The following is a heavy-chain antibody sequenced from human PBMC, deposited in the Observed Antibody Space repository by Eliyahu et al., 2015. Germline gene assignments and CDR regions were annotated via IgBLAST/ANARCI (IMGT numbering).Heavy chain of an antibody. D-gene: IGHD1-26*01. CDR3: ARRSSTTGTYYFDF. V-gene: IGHV4-39*01. CDR1: GDSVSDFYHY. CDR2: IYYTGST. J-gene: IGHJ4*02. Sequence: QVQIQESGPGLVKPSETLSLTCSVSGDSVSDFYHYWGWIRQPPGKGLEWIATIYYTGSTHYNPSLKSRVTISVDTSNNQVSLKLNSVTAADSAVYYCARRSSTTGTYYFDFWGQGTLVTVSS.